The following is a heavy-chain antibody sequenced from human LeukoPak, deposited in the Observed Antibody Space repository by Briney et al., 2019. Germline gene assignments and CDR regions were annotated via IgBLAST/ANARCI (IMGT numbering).Heavy chain of an antibody. CDR2: IHRSGII. J-gene: IGHJ4*02. CDR3: ARAVEGGSGYDYALYYFDY. V-gene: IGHV4-38-2*02. CDR1: GYSIRSGLE. Sequence: ETLSLTCTVSGYSIRSGLELGWVVQRPGKGLEWAGIIHRSGIIYSTPSVKSRFTISVDTAKNLFYLKLSSVTAADTAVYYCARAVEGGSGYDYALYYFDYWGQGTLVTVSS. D-gene: IGHD3-22*01.